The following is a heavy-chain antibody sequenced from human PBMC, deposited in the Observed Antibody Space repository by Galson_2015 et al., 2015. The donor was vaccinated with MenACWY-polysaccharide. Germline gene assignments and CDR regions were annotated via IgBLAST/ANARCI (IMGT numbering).Heavy chain of an antibody. CDR1: GFTFSNFW. CDR3: ARERWVRGVFFDQ. V-gene: IGHV3-7*01. Sequence: SLRLCCAASGFTFSNFWMSWVRQAPGKALEWVASIKQDGSEKYLVDSVKGRFTISRDNAENSLFLQMNSLRAEDTAVYYCARERWVRGVFFDQWGQGTLVTVSS. J-gene: IGHJ4*02. CDR2: IKQDGSEK. D-gene: IGHD3-10*01.